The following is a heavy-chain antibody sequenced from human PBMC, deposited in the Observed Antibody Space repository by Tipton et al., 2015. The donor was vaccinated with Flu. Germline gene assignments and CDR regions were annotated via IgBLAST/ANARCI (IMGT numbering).Heavy chain of an antibody. J-gene: IGHJ4*02. CDR3: ARAIAAAGSR. V-gene: IGHV3-7*03. CDR2: IKPDGSEK. Sequence: SLRLSCAASGFTFSTSWMHWVRQAPGKGLEWVANIKPDGSEKYYVDPVKGRFTISRDNAKNSLYLQMNSLRADDTAVYYCARAIAAAGSRWGQGTLVTVSS. CDR1: GFTFSTSW. D-gene: IGHD6-13*01.